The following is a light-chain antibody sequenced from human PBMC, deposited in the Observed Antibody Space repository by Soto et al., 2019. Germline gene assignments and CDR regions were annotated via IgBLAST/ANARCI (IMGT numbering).Light chain of an antibody. CDR2: GAS. Sequence: EIVMTQSPATLSVSPGESATLSCRASQSVSSNLAWYQQKPGQAPRLLIYGASTRATGIPARFRGSGSGTEFTLTISSLQSEDFAVYYCQQYNNWLPLTFGGGTKVEIK. CDR3: QQYNNWLPLT. J-gene: IGKJ4*01. V-gene: IGKV3-15*01. CDR1: QSVSSN.